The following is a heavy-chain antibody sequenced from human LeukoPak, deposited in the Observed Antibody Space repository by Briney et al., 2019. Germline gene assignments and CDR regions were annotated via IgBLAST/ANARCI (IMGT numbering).Heavy chain of an antibody. CDR1: GFTFSSYA. CDR3: AKSSSSWYLGLVDY. CDR2: ISGSGGST. Sequence: PGGSLRLSCAASGFTFSSYAMSWVRQAPGKGLEWVSAISGSGGSTYYADSVKGRSTISRDNSKNTLYLQMNSLRAEDTAVYYCAKSSSSWYLGLVDYWGQGTLVTVSS. V-gene: IGHV3-23*01. D-gene: IGHD6-13*01. J-gene: IGHJ4*02.